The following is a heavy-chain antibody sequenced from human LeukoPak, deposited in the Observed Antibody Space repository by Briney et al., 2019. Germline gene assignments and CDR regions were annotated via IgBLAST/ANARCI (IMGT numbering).Heavy chain of an antibody. Sequence: SSETLSLTCTVSGGSISSSSYYWGWIRQPPGKGLEWIGSIYYSGSTYYNPSLKSRVTTSVDTSKNQFSLKLTSVTAADTAVYYCARTTEGGYTYGYFYYYYMDVWGKGTTVTISS. D-gene: IGHD5-18*01. V-gene: IGHV4-39*07. CDR1: GGSISSSSYY. CDR2: IYYSGST. CDR3: ARTTEGGYTYGYFYYYYMDV. J-gene: IGHJ6*03.